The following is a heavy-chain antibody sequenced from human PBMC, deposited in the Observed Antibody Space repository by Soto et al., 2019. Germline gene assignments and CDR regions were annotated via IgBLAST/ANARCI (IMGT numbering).Heavy chain of an antibody. Sequence: SLRLSCAASGFTFDDYAMHWVRQAPGKGLEWVSGISWNSGSIGYADSVKGRFTISRDNAKNSLYLQMNSLRAEDTALYYCAKDTTYYDFWSGPYGMDVWGQGTTVTVSS. CDR3: AKDTTYYDFWSGPYGMDV. V-gene: IGHV3-9*01. J-gene: IGHJ6*02. CDR2: ISWNSGSI. D-gene: IGHD3-3*01. CDR1: GFTFDDYA.